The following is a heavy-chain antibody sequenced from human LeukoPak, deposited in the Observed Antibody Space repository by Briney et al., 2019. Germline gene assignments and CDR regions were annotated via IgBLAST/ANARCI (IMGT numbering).Heavy chain of an antibody. J-gene: IGHJ4*02. Sequence: TGGSLRLSCAASGFTFSSYGMHWVRQATGKGLEWVSAIGTAGDTYYPGSVKGRFTISRENAKNSLYLQMNSLRAGDTAVYYCARDLSGSLDYWGQGTLVTVSS. V-gene: IGHV3-13*01. CDR1: GFTFSSYG. D-gene: IGHD1-26*01. CDR2: IGTAGDT. CDR3: ARDLSGSLDY.